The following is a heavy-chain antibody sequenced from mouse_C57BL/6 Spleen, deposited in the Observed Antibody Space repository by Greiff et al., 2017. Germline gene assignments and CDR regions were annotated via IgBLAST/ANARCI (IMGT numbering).Heavy chain of an antibody. CDR1: GYTFTDYE. J-gene: IGHJ2*01. D-gene: IGHD2-2*01. CDR2: IDPETGGT. CDR3: TRYGYGFDD. Sequence: VQLQQSGAEVVRPGASVTLSCKASGYTFTDYEMHWVKQTPVHGLEWIGAIDPETGGTAYNQKFKGKAILTADKSSSTAYMELRSLTSEDSAVYYCTRYGYGFDDWGQGTTLTVSS. V-gene: IGHV1-15*01.